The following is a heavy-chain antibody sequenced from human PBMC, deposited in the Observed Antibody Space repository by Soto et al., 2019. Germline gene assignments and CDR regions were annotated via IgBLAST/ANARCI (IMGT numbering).Heavy chain of an antibody. V-gene: IGHV4-4*02. D-gene: IGHD6-25*01. CDR1: GGSFTSNNW. J-gene: IGHJ4*02. CDR2: IYRTGST. CDR3: ARYRYSSGWHYFDY. Sequence: SETLSLTCAVSGGSFTSNNWWTWVRQPPGQGLEWIGEIYRTGSTNYNPSLKSRVTISLDKSENQFSLKVTSLTAADTAVYYCARYRYSSGWHYFDYWGQGTLVTVSS.